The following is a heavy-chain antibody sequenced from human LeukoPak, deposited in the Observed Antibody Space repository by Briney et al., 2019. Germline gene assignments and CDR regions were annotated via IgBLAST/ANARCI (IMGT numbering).Heavy chain of an antibody. CDR3: AKEGIDYDILTGYGSAEYFQH. CDR1: GFTFSTYV. V-gene: IGHV3-23*01. D-gene: IGHD3-9*01. Sequence: GGSLRLSCAASGFTFSTYVMSWVRQAPGKGLEWVSAISGSGGSTYYADFVKGRFTISRDNAKKTLYLQMSSLRVEDTAVYFCAKEGIDYDILTGYGSAEYFQHWGQGTPVTVSS. J-gene: IGHJ1*01. CDR2: ISGSGGST.